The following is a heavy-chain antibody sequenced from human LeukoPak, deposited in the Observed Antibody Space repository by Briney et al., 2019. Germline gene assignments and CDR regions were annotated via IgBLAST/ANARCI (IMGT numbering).Heavy chain of an antibody. CDR1: GFAFSTYS. V-gene: IGHV3-74*01. D-gene: IGHD3-3*01. J-gene: IGHJ4*02. CDR2: INSDGSST. CDR3: ARGPDFWSGYYIDY. Sequence: GGSLRLSCAASGFAFSTYSMTWVRQAPGKGLVWVSRINSDGSSTSYADSVKGRFTISRDNAKNTLYLQMNSLRAEDTAVCYCARGPDFWSGYYIDYWGQGTLVTVSS.